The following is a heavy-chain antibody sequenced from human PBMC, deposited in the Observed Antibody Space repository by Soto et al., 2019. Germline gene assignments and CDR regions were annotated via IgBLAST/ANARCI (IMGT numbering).Heavy chain of an antibody. CDR3: ARGPERILYYFYY. Sequence: GGSLRLSCAASGFTFSSYAMHWVRQAPGKGLEWVAVISYDGSNKYYADSVKGRFTISRDNSKNTLDLQMNSLRAEDPAVYYCARGPERILYYFYYWGQGTLVTVSS. V-gene: IGHV3-30*04. J-gene: IGHJ4*02. CDR1: GFTFSSYA. CDR2: ISYDGSNK.